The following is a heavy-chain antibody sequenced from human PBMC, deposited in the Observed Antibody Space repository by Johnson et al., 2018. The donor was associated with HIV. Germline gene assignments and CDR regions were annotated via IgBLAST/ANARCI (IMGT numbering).Heavy chain of an antibody. D-gene: IGHD6-13*01. CDR1: GFTFSSYA. Sequence: QVQLVESGGSVVRPGRSLRLSCVASGFTFSSYAMHWVRQAPGKGLEWVSVIYSGGSTYSADSVKGRFTISRDNSNNTLFLQMNDLRAEDTAVYFCAKDMGSRGAFDIWGQGTMVTVSS. J-gene: IGHJ3*02. CDR3: AKDMGSRGAFDI. V-gene: IGHV3-NL1*01. CDR2: IYSGGST.